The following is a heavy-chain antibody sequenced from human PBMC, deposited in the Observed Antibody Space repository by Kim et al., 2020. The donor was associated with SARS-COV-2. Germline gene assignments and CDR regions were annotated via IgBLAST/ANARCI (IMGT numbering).Heavy chain of an antibody. V-gene: IGHV4-31*03. D-gene: IGHD4-17*01. J-gene: IGHJ5*02. CDR3: ARAPDYGGACWFDP. CDR2: IYYSGST. CDR1: GGSISSGRYY. Sequence: SETLSLTCTVSGGSISSGRYYWSWIRQHPGKGLEWIGYIYYSGSTYYNPSLKSRVTISVDTSKNQFSLKLSSVTAADTAVYYCARAPDYGGACWFDPWGQGTLVTVSS.